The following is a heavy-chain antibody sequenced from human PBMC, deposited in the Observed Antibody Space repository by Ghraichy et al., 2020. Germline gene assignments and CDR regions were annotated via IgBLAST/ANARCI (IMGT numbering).Heavy chain of an antibody. CDR1: GFSLRNERMG. CDR3: ARIGERWFGNYYFDY. D-gene: IGHD3-10*01. CDR2: IFSNDEK. J-gene: IGHJ4*02. V-gene: IGHV2-26*01. Sequence: SGPTLVKPTETLTLTCTVSGFSLRNERMGVSWIRQPPGKALEWLAHIFSNDEKSYSTSLKSRLTISKDTSKSQVVLTVTNLDPVDTATYYCARIGERWFGNYYFDYWGQGTLVTVSS.